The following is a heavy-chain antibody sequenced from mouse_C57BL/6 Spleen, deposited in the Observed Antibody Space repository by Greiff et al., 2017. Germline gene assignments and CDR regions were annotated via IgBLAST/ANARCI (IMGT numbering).Heavy chain of an antibody. Sequence: VQLQQSGAELARPGASVKLSCKASGYTFTSYGISWVKQRTGQGLEWIGEIYPRSGNTYYNQKFKGKATLTADKSSSTAYMELRSLTSEDSAVYFCARDCGSGLFDYWGQGTTLTVSS. CDR1: GYTFTSYG. CDR2: IYPRSGNT. D-gene: IGHD1-1*01. V-gene: IGHV1-81*01. J-gene: IGHJ2*01. CDR3: ARDCGSGLFDY.